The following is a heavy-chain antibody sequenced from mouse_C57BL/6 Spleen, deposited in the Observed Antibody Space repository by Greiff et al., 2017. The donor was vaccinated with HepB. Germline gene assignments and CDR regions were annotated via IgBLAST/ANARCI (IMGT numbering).Heavy chain of an antibody. V-gene: IGHV5-16*01. D-gene: IGHD1-1*01. CDR1: GFTFSDYY. CDR3: ARDESTVGWYFDV. J-gene: IGHJ1*03. Sequence: EVQVVESEGGLVQPGSSMKLSCTASGFTFSDYYMAWVRQVPEKGLEWVANINYDGSSTYYLDSLKSRFIISRDNAKNILYLQMSSLKSEDTATYYCARDESTVGWYFDVWGTGTTVTVSS. CDR2: INYDGSST.